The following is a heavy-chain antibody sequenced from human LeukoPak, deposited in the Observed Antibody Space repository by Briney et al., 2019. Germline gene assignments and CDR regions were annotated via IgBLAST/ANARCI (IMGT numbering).Heavy chain of an antibody. D-gene: IGHD6-13*01. CDR2: ISYDGVNK. Sequence: PGGSLRLSCAASGFTFNTYWMAWVRQAPGKGLEWVALISYDGVNKYYADSVKGRFTISRDNSKNTLYLQMNSLKAEDTAVYYCAKWRNSWYYLDDWGQGTLVTVSS. CDR3: AKWRNSWYYLDD. J-gene: IGHJ4*02. CDR1: GFTFNTYW. V-gene: IGHV3-30*18.